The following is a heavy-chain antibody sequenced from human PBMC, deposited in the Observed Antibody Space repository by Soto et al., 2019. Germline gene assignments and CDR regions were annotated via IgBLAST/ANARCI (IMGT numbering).Heavy chain of an antibody. CDR3: ARLGNWNYEKAFDY. D-gene: IGHD1-7*01. V-gene: IGHV4-39*01. CDR2: IYYSGST. Sequence: QLQLQESGPGLVKPSETLSLTCTVSGGSISSSSYYWGWIRQPPGKGLEWIGSIYYSGSTYYNPSLRSRLTISVDTSKNQFSLKLSSVTAADTAVYYCARLGNWNYEKAFDYWGQGTLVTVSS. CDR1: GGSISSSSYY. J-gene: IGHJ4*02.